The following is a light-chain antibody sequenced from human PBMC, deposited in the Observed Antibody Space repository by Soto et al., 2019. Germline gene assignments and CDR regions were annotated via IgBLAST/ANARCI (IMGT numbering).Light chain of an antibody. CDR3: QQYHRWPPLT. CDR1: QSIDND. Sequence: EIVMTQSPATLSVSPGERATLSCRASQSIDNDLAWYQQKPGQAPRLLIYGASTRATGIPVRFSGSGSGTLFTLTINSLQSEDLAVYCCQQYHRWPPLTFGGGTKVEIK. V-gene: IGKV3-15*01. J-gene: IGKJ4*01. CDR2: GAS.